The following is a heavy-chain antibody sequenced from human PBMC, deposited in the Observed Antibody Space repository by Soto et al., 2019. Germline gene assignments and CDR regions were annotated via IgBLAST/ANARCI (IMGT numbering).Heavy chain of an antibody. CDR1: GFTFSDYY. CDR2: ISFSGSTI. CDR3: AGLGQFDY. J-gene: IGHJ4*02. Sequence: QVPLVESGGGLVKPGGSLRLSCAASGFTFSDYYMTWIRQAPGKGLEWVSYISFSGSTIYYADSVKGRFTVSRNNARDPLYLEMNGLRGEDTAGYDCAGLGQFDYWGQGTLVTVSS. V-gene: IGHV3-11*01. D-gene: IGHD7-27*01.